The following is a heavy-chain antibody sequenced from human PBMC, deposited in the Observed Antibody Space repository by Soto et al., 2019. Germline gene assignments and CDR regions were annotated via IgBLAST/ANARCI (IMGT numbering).Heavy chain of an antibody. D-gene: IGHD2-2*01. CDR3: SRPYCGSNSCHNWFDP. V-gene: IGHV1-2*02. CDR2: INPNSGGT. Sequence: ASVKVSCKASGYIFTDYYMNWVRQAPGQGLEWMGWINPNSGGTNYAQKFQGRVTMTTDTSITTAYMELSGPRTDDTAVYYCSRPYCGSNSCHNWFDPWGQGTLVTVSS. J-gene: IGHJ5*02. CDR1: GYIFTDYY.